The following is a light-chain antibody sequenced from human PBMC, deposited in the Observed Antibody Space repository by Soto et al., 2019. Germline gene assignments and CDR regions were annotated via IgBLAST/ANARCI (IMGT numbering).Light chain of an antibody. V-gene: IGKV1-5*01. CDR3: QQYDVDSGT. CDR2: DAS. Sequence: DIQMTQSPSTLSSFVGDRVTITCRASQSIGVWLAWYQQEPGKAPKLLIYDASNLQTGVPSRFSGSGSGTEFTLTISSLQPDDFATYYCQQYDVDSGTFGQGTKVDI. CDR1: QSIGVW. J-gene: IGKJ1*01.